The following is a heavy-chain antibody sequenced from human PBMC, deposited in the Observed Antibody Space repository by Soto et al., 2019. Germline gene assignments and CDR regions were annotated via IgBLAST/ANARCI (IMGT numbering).Heavy chain of an antibody. CDR2: INPSGGST. CDR1: GYTFTSNY. V-gene: IGHV1-46*03. J-gene: IGHJ6*02. CDR3: ARDPGRSNCYPTTCYYCMDV. Sequence: QVQLVQSGAEVKKPGASVKVSCKASGYTFTSNYMHWVRQAPGQGLEWMGIINPSGGSTNYAQKFPGRVSMSGDTSMSTVYMELSSPRSEDTALYYCARDPGRSNCYPTTCYYCMDVWGQGTTVTVSS. D-gene: IGHD2-21*02.